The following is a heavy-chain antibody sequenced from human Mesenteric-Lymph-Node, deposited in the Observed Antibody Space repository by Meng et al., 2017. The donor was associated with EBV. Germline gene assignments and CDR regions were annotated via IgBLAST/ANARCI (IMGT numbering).Heavy chain of an antibody. V-gene: IGHV1-2*06. CDR1: GYTFTDDF. D-gene: IGHD1-26*01. CDR3: ARAISGSYPDDY. CDR2: IDPNSGAT. J-gene: IGHJ4*02. Sequence: QRVQSGCEWKKPGASGKVSCKASGYTFTDDFIHRLRQAPGQGLEWMGRIDPNSGATNTAQNFQARVIMTRDTSITTVYMELDRLTSADTAVYYCARAISGSYPDDYWGQGTLVTVSS.